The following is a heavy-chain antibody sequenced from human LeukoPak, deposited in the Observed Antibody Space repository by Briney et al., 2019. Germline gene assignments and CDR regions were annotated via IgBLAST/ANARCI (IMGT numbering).Heavy chain of an antibody. D-gene: IGHD3-10*01. CDR3: ASDLVTMVRGVIPRSDY. CDR2: ISAYNGST. V-gene: IGHV1-18*01. J-gene: IGHJ4*02. CDR1: GYTFTSSG. Sequence: GASVKVSCKASGYTFTSSGISWVRQAPGQGLEWMGWISAYNGSTNYAQKLQGRVTMTTDTSTSTAYMELRSLRSDDTAVYYCASDLVTMVRGVIPRSDYWCQGTLVTVSS.